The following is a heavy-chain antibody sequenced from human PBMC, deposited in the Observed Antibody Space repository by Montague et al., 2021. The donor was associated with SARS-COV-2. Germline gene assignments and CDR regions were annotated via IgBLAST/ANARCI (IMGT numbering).Heavy chain of an antibody. CDR1: EFTFSSYA. V-gene: IGHV3-23*01. CDR2: TSGSGGRT. CDR3: AKAALGSSSYFDY. J-gene: IGHJ4*02. D-gene: IGHD6-13*01. Sequence: SLRLSCAASEFTFSSYAMSWVRQAPGKGLEWVSATSGSGGRTYYXDSVKGRFTLSRDNSKNTLYLQTNSLRAEDTAVYYCAKAALGSSSYFDYWGQGTLVTVSS.